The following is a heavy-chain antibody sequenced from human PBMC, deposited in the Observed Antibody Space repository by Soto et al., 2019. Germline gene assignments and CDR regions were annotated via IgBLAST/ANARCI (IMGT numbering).Heavy chain of an antibody. CDR2: INHSGST. CDR1: GGSFSGYY. Sequence: SETLSLTCAVYGGSFSGYYWSWIRQPPGKGLEWIGEINHSGSTNYNPSLKSRVTISVDTSKNQFSLKLSSVTAADTAVYYCAISYGYGYRYYYYYMDVWGKGTTVTVSS. J-gene: IGHJ6*03. D-gene: IGHD5-18*01. V-gene: IGHV4-34*01. CDR3: AISYGYGYRYYYYYMDV.